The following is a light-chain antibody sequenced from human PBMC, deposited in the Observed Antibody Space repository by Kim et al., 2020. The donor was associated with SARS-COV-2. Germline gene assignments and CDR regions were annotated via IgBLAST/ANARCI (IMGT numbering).Light chain of an antibody. CDR1: HSVGSY. Sequence: LSPGEKATLSCRASHSVGSYLAWYQQKPGQAPRLLIYDGSNRATGIPDRFSGGGSGTDFALTINNLEPEDFAVYYCEQRSKWPLTFGGGTKVDIK. V-gene: IGKV3-11*01. CDR2: DGS. J-gene: IGKJ4*01. CDR3: EQRSKWPLT.